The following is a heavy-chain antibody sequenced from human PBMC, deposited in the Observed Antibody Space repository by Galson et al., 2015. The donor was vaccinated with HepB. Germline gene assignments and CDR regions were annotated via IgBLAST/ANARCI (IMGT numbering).Heavy chain of an antibody. V-gene: IGHV3-74*01. J-gene: IGHJ4*02. CDR3: VRDPPHLRELFDY. CDR2: IDSDGSST. CDR1: GFTFTSYW. Sequence: SLRLSCATSGFTFTSYWMHWVRQAPGKGLLWVPRIDSDGSSTSYADSVKGRFTISRDNAKNTVYLQMNSLRAEDTAVYYCVRDPPHLRELFDYWGQGTLVTVSS. D-gene: IGHD3-10*01.